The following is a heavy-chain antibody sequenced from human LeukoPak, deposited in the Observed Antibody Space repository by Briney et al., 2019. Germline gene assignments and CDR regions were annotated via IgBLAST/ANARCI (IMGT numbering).Heavy chain of an antibody. CDR2: ISYDGSNK. V-gene: IGHV3-30-3*01. CDR1: GFTFSSYA. Sequence: GRSLRLSCAASGFTFSSYATHWVRQAPGKGLGWVAVISYDGSNKYYADSVKGRFTISRDNSKNTLYLQMNSLRAEDTAVYYCAREGTLGVYFDYWGQGTLVTVSS. J-gene: IGHJ4*02. CDR3: AREGTLGVYFDY.